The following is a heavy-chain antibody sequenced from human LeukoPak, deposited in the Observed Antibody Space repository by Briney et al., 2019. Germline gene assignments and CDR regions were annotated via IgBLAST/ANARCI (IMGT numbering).Heavy chain of an antibody. CDR2: IYYSGST. Sequence: SETLSLTCTVSGGSISSSSYYWGWIRQPPGKGLEWIGSIYYSGSTNYNPSLKSRVTISVDTSKNQFSLKLSSVTAADTAVYYCAREHRVRGVIRGSWFDPWGQGTLVTVSS. D-gene: IGHD3-10*01. J-gene: IGHJ5*02. V-gene: IGHV4-39*07. CDR3: AREHRVRGVIRGSWFDP. CDR1: GGSISSSSYY.